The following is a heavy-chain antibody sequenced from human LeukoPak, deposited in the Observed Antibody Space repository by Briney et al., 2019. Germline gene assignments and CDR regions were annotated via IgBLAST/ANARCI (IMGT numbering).Heavy chain of an antibody. CDR1: GGSFSGYY. V-gene: IGHV4-34*01. CDR2: INHSGST. J-gene: IGHJ4*02. D-gene: IGHD3-22*01. CDR3: ARGRGYYDSSGYYYFLPYFDY. Sequence: SETLSLTCAVYGGSFSGYYWSWIRQPPGKGLEWIGEINHSGSTNYNPSLKSRVTISVDTSKNQFSLKLSSVTAADTAVYYCARGRGYYDSSGYYYFLPYFDYWGQGTLVTVSS.